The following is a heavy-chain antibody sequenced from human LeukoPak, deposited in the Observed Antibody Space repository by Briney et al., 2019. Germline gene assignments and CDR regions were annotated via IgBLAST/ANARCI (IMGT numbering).Heavy chain of an antibody. CDR1: RYTFPSYY. CDR2: INPSAGNT. Sequence: ASVKVSCKTSRYTFPSYYIHWVRQAPGQGLEWMARINPSAGNTNYAPKFQGRVTLTRDTSTATVYMELSSLNSKDTAVYYCARDTGWDFISSVDYWGQGTLVTVSS. V-gene: IGHV1-46*03. J-gene: IGHJ4*02. D-gene: IGHD3-22*01. CDR3: ARDTGWDFISSVDY.